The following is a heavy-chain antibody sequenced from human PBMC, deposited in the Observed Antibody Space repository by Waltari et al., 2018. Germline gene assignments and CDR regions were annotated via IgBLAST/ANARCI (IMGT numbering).Heavy chain of an antibody. D-gene: IGHD6-6*01. CDR2: IYYSGST. J-gene: IGHJ4*02. Sequence: QLQLQESGPGLVKPSETLSLTCTVSGDSISSSSYYWGWIRQPPGKGLEWIGSIYYSGSTYYTPSLKSRVTISVDTSKNQFSLKLISVTAADTAVYYCARLAARGDPGDYWCQGTLVTVSS. CDR3: ARLAARGDPGDY. V-gene: IGHV4-39*07. CDR1: GDSISSSSYY.